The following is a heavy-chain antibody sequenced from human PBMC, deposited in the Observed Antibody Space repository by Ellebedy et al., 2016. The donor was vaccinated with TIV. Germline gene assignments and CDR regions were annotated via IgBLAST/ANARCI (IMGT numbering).Heavy chain of an antibody. Sequence: GGSLRLSCAASGFSFRSYWMSWVRQAPGKGLEWVANINQGGSEKYYVDSVKGRLTISSENAKNSLYLQMNSLRAEDTAVYFCARDGSYGDYRSPTHALEIWGQGTMVTVSS. D-gene: IGHD4-17*01. CDR2: INQGGSEK. J-gene: IGHJ3*02. V-gene: IGHV3-7*01. CDR1: GFSFRSYW. CDR3: ARDGSYGDYRSPTHALEI.